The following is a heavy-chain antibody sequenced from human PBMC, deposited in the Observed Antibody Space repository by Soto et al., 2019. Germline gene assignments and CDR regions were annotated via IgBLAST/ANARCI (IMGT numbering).Heavy chain of an antibody. J-gene: IGHJ6*02. V-gene: IGHV3-72*01. CDR1: GFTFSDHY. CDR3: ARGGYGGSASCHSDYYGMDV. CDR2: TRNKANTYTT. Sequence: EVQLVESGGGLVQPGGSLRLSCAASGFTFSDHYMDWVRQAPGKGLEWVGRTRNKANTYTTEYAASVKGRFTISRDDSKHSLYLQMNSLKNEDTAVYYCARGGYGGSASCHSDYYGMDVWAKGPRSPSP. D-gene: IGHD2-15*01.